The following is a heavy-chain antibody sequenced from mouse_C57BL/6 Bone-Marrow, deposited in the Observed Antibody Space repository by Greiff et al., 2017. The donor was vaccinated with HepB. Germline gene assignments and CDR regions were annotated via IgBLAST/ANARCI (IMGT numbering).Heavy chain of an antibody. CDR3: AIYDGYYGGFAY. Sequence: EVHLVESGPGLVKPSQSLSLTCSVTGYSITSGYYWNWIRQFPGNKLEWMGYISYDGSNNYNPSLKNRISITRDTSKNQFFLKLNPVTTEDTATYYCAIYDGYYGGFAYWGQGTLVTVSA. D-gene: IGHD2-3*01. J-gene: IGHJ3*01. CDR2: ISYDGSN. V-gene: IGHV3-6*01. CDR1: GYSITSGYY.